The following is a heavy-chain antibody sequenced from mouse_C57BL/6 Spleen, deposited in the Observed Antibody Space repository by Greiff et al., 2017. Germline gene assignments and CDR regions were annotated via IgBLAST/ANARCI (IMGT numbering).Heavy chain of an antibody. J-gene: IGHJ3*01. CDR1: GYSITSGYY. V-gene: IGHV3-6*01. Sequence: VQLQQSGPGLVKPSQSLSLTCSVTGYSITSGYYWNWIRQFPGNKLEWMGYISYDGSNNYNPSLKNRISITRDTSKNQFFLKLNSVTTEDTATYYCARYSNYEVAYWGQGTLVTVSA. CDR3: ARYSNYEVAY. D-gene: IGHD2-5*01. CDR2: ISYDGSN.